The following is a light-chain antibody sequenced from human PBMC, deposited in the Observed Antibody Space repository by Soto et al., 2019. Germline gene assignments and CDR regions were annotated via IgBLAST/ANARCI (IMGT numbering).Light chain of an antibody. CDR2: KAS. CDR3: QHYNSYSEA. J-gene: IGKJ1*01. CDR1: QSISSY. Sequence: DLQMTQSPSTLPASVGDRVTITCRASQSISSYLNWYQQKPGKAPKLLIYKASTLKSGVPSRFSGSGSGTEFTLTISSLQPDDFATYYCQHYNSYSEAFGQGTKVDIK. V-gene: IGKV1-5*03.